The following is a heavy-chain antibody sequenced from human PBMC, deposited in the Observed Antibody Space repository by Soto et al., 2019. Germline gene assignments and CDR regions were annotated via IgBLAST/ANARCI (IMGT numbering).Heavy chain of an antibody. V-gene: IGHV3-64D*06. D-gene: IGHD2-15*01. CDR1: GFTFSNYA. CDR2: ITSDGDST. J-gene: IGHJ4*01. Sequence: PGGSLRLSCSVSGFTFSNYAMHWVRQAPGKGLEYVSGITSDGDSTWHADSVKDRFTISRDNSMNTLFLQMSSLRVEDTAIYFCVKGNQLLRYYFEFWGPGTLVTVSS. CDR3: VKGNQLLRYYFEF.